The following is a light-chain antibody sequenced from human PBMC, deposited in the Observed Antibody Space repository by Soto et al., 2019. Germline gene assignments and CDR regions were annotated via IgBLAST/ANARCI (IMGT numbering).Light chain of an antibody. CDR3: QTWGTGIVV. J-gene: IGLJ2*01. CDR1: SGHNNYA. V-gene: IGLV4-69*01. Sequence: QLVLTQSPSASASLGASVKLTCTLSSGHNNYAIAWHQQQPEKGPRYLMKLNSDGSHSKGDGIPDRFSGSSSGTERYLTISSLQSEDEAVYYCQTWGTGIVVFGGGTKLTVL. CDR2: LNSDGSH.